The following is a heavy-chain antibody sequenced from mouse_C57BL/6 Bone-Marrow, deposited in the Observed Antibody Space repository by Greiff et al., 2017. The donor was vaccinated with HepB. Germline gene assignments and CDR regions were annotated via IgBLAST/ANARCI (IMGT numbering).Heavy chain of an antibody. D-gene: IGHD2-4*01. J-gene: IGHJ2*01. Sequence: VKVVESGPELVKPGASVKISCKASGYAFSSSWMNWVKQRPGKGLEWIGRIYPGDGDTNYNGKFKGKATLTADKSSSTAYMQLSSLTSEDSAVYFCARAAMITGLYFDYWGQGTTLTVSS. V-gene: IGHV1-82*01. CDR3: ARAAMITGLYFDY. CDR2: IYPGDGDT. CDR1: GYAFSSSW.